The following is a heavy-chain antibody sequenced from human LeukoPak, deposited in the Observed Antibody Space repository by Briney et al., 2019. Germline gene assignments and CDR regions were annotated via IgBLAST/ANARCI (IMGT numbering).Heavy chain of an antibody. CDR3: ARDLGYIAVAGADY. CDR2: INPNSGGT. V-gene: IGHV1-2*02. D-gene: IGHD6-19*01. Sequence: ASVKVSCKASGYTFTGYYMHWVRQAPGQGLEWMGWINPNSGGTNYAQKFQGRVTMTRDTSISTAYMELSRLRSDDTAVYYCARDLGYIAVAGADYRGQGTLVTVSS. J-gene: IGHJ4*02. CDR1: GYTFTGYY.